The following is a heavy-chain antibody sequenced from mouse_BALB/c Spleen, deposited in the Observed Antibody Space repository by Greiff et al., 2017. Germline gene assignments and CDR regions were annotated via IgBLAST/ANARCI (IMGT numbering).Heavy chain of an antibody. CDR3: ARIDGYYNY. CDR1: GYTFTSYW. J-gene: IGHJ2*01. D-gene: IGHD2-3*01. V-gene: IGHV1-69*02. Sequence: QVHVKQSGAELVKPGASVKLSCKASGYTFTSYWMHWVKQRPGQGLEWIGEIDPSDSYTNYNQKFKGKATLTVDKSSSTAYMQLSSLTSEDSAVYYCARIDGYYNYWGQGTTLTVSS. CDR2: IDPSDSYT.